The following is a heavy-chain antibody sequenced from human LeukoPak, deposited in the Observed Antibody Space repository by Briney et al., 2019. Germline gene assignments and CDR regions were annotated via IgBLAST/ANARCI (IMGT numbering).Heavy chain of an antibody. Sequence: GESLRLSCAAYQLTFSSDLTWLRQRPGKGLEWVATINKDGTDKYYVDSVKGRFTLSRDNAATSLSLHMNTLRAEDTALYYSTRGGRSTSYYWQSWGKGTLVTVSS. CDR3: TRGGRSTSYYWQS. CDR2: INKDGTDK. V-gene: IGHV3-7*01. J-gene: IGHJ5*02. D-gene: IGHD1-26*01. CDR1: QLTFSSD.